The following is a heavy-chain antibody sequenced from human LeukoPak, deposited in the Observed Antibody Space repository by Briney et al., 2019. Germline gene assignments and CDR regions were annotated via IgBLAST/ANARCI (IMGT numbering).Heavy chain of an antibody. V-gene: IGHV1-69*04. Sequence: ASVKVSCKASGGTFSSYAISWVRQAPGQGLEWMGRIIRILGIANYAQKFQGRVTITADKSTSTAYMELSSLRSEDTAVYYCARDYRSTVVTPGDYYYYYGMDVWGQGTTVTVSS. J-gene: IGHJ6*02. D-gene: IGHD4-23*01. CDR1: GGTFSSYA. CDR2: IIRILGIA. CDR3: ARDYRSTVVTPGDYYYYYGMDV.